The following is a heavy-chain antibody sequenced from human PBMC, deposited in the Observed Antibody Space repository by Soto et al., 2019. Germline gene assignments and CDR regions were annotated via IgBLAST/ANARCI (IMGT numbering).Heavy chain of an antibody. V-gene: IGHV1-69*01. D-gene: IGHD5-12*01. CDR1: GGIFSSYA. CDR2: IIPIFGTT. Sequence: QVQLVQSGTEVKNPGSSVKVSCKASGGIFSSYAINWVRQAPGQGLEWMGGIIPIFGTTNSAQKFQGRVTITADESTSTAYMELSSLRSEDTAVYYCARDDSGRGWFDPWGQGTLVTVSS. CDR3: ARDDSGRGWFDP. J-gene: IGHJ5*02.